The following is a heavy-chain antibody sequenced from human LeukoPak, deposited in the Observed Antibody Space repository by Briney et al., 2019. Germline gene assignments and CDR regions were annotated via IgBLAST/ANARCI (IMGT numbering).Heavy chain of an antibody. Sequence: PGGSLRLSCAASGFTFSSYSMNWVRQAPGKGLEWVSSISSSSSYIYYADSVKGRFTISRDNSKNTLYLQMNSLRAEDTAVYYCAKIGVGEAILGSEFDYWGQGTLVTVSS. CDR2: ISSSSSYI. J-gene: IGHJ4*02. CDR1: GFTFSSYS. V-gene: IGHV3-21*04. CDR3: AKIGVGEAILGSEFDY. D-gene: IGHD3-10*01.